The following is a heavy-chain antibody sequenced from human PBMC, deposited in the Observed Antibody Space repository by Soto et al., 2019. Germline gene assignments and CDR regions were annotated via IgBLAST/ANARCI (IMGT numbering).Heavy chain of an antibody. V-gene: IGHV4-34*01. CDR1: GGSFSGYY. CDR2: INHSGST. CDR3: ARMKGQLRYFDWLFRNWFDP. D-gene: IGHD3-9*01. J-gene: IGHJ5*02. Sequence: QVQLQQWGAGLLKPSETLSLTCAVYGGSFSGYYWSWIRQPPGKGLEWIGEINHSGSTNYNPSLKSRVTISVDTSKNQFSLKLSSVTAADTAVYYCARMKGQLRYFDWLFRNWFDPWGQGTLVTVSS.